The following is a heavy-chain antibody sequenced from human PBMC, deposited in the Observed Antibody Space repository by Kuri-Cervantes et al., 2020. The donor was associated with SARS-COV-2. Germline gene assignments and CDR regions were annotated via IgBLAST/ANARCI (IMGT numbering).Heavy chain of an antibody. V-gene: IGHV7-4-1*02. J-gene: IGHJ4*02. D-gene: IGHD5-24*01. CDR3: AREGGRDGYNLVDY. Sequence: ASVKVSCKASGYTFASYAMNWVRQAPGQGLEWMGWINTNTGNPTYAQGFTGRFVFSLDTSVSTAYLQISSLKAEDTAVYYCAREGGRDGYNLVDYWGQGTLVTVSS. CDR2: INTNTGNP. CDR1: GYTFASYA.